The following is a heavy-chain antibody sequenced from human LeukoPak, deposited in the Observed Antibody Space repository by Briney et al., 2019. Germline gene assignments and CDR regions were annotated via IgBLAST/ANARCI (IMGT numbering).Heavy chain of an antibody. Sequence: ASVKVSCKTSGYTFTSYDLNWVRQATGQGLEWMGWVNPNSGNTGYAQKFQGRVTMTRDTSTSTVYMELSSLRSEDTAVYYCARVNSGIAAAGIKSNWFAPWGQGTLVTVSS. J-gene: IGHJ5*02. D-gene: IGHD6-13*01. CDR1: GYTFTSYD. CDR3: ARVNSGIAAAGIKSNWFAP. CDR2: VNPNSGNT. V-gene: IGHV1-8*01.